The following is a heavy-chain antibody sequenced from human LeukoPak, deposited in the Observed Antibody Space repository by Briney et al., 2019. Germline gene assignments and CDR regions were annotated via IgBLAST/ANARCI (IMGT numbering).Heavy chain of an antibody. V-gene: IGHV4-59*01. J-gene: IGHJ4*02. CDR2: VYDSGST. D-gene: IGHD6-19*01. Sequence: PSETLSLTCTVSGGSISDYHWSWIRQPPGKGLEWIGYVYDSGSTNYNPSLKSRVTISVDASKNQFSLKLTSVTAADTAVYYCTRADGGWSQFNCWGQGILVTVSS. CDR3: TRADGGWSQFNC. CDR1: GGSISDYH.